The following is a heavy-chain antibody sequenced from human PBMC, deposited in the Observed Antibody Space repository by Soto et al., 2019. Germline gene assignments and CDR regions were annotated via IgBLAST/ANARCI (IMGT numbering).Heavy chain of an antibody. CDR3: ASRGGPDYGDYGRYYFDY. D-gene: IGHD4-17*01. CDR1: GGSISSGDYY. Sequence: PSETLSLTCTVSGGSISSGDYYWSWIRQPPGKGLEWIGYIYYSGSTYYNPSLKSRVTISVDTSKNQFSLKLSSVTAADTAVYYCASRGGPDYGDYGRYYFDYWGQGTLVTVSS. V-gene: IGHV4-30-4*01. J-gene: IGHJ4*02. CDR2: IYYSGST.